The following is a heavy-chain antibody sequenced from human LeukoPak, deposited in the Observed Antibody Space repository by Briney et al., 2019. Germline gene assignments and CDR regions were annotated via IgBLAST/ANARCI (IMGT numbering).Heavy chain of an antibody. CDR2: INPNSGGT. D-gene: IGHD6-19*01. J-gene: IGHJ4*02. Sequence: GASVKVSCKASGYTFTGYYMRWVRQAPGQGLEWMGWINPNSGGTNYAQKFQGRVTMTRDTSISTAYMELSRLRSDDTAVYYCARDEIAVAGLDYWGQGTLVTVSS. CDR1: GYTFTGYY. CDR3: ARDEIAVAGLDY. V-gene: IGHV1-2*02.